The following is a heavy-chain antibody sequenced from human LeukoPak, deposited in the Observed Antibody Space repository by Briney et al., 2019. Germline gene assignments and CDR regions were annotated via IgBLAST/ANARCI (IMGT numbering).Heavy chain of an antibody. CDR2: INSDGSST. CDR1: GFTFSSYW. D-gene: IGHD5-18*01. Sequence: GGSLRLSCAASGFTFSSYWMHWVRQAPGKGLVWVSRINSDGSSTSYADSVKGRFTISRDNAKNTLYLQMNSLRAEDTAVCYCARGSWSTAMDSGVPYYYYGMDVWGQGTTVTVSS. J-gene: IGHJ6*02. CDR3: ARGSWSTAMDSGVPYYYYGMDV. V-gene: IGHV3-74*01.